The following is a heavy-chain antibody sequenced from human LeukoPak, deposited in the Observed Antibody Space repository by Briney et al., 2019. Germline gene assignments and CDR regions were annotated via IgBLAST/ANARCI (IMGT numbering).Heavy chain of an antibody. CDR2: ISAYNGNT. CDR1: GYTFTSYG. Sequence: GASVKVSCKASGYTFTSYGISWVRQAPGQGLEWMGWISAYNGNTNYAQKLQDRVTMTTDTSTSTASMELRSLKSDDPAVYYCARDHDFWSGYPTNWFDTWGQGTLVTVSS. D-gene: IGHD3-3*01. J-gene: IGHJ5*02. CDR3: ARDHDFWSGYPTNWFDT. V-gene: IGHV1-18*01.